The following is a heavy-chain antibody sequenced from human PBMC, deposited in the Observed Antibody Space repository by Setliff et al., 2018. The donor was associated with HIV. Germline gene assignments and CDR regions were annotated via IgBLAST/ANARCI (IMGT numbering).Heavy chain of an antibody. J-gene: IGHJ6*02. CDR1: GGSINSGTYY. D-gene: IGHD3-22*01. CDR2: MYYTGST. CDR3: ARVMGGSGYYELWYYYGLDV. V-gene: IGHV4-39*07. Sequence: SETLSLTCTVSGGSINSGTYYWSWIRQPPGKGLEWIATMYYTGSTYYNPSLKSRVTMSLDTSKNHFSLQLRSVTAAATAVYFCARVMGGSGYYELWYYYGLDVWGQGTTVTVS.